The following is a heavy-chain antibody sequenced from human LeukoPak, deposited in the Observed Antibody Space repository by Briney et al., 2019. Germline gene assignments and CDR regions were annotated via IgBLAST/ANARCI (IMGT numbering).Heavy chain of an antibody. D-gene: IGHD3-10*01. Sequence: GGSLRLSCAASGFTFSSYWMHWVRHAPGKGLVWVSRITSDGSTTSYADSVKGRFTISRDNAKNTLYLQMNSLRVEDTAVYYCARGNSHAFDVWGQGTMVTVSS. CDR2: ITSDGSTT. V-gene: IGHV3-74*01. CDR1: GFTFSSYW. CDR3: ARGNSHAFDV. J-gene: IGHJ3*01.